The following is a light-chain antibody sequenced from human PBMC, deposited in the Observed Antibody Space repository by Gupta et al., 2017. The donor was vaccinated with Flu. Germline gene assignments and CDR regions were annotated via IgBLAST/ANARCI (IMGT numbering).Light chain of an antibody. CDR1: QDISNY. J-gene: IGKJ4*01. CDR2: DAS. V-gene: IGKV1-33*01. CDR3: QQYDNLPLT. Sequence: DLQMTQSPSSMSASLGDRVTITCQASQDISNYLTWYQQKPGKATKLLIYDASNLETGVPSRFSGSGSGTDFTFTISSLQPEDIATYYCQQYDNLPLTFGGGTKVEIK.